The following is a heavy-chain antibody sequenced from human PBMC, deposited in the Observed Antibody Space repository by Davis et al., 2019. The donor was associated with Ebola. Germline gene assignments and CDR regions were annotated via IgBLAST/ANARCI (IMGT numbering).Heavy chain of an antibody. V-gene: IGHV4-61*01. CDR3: ARTTRASGWFLDY. CDR1: GGSVSSGSYY. D-gene: IGHD6-19*01. J-gene: IGHJ4*02. CDR2: IYYSGST. Sequence: SETLSLTCSVSGGSVSSGSYYWSWIRQPPEKGLEWVGYIYYSGSTNYNPSLKSRVTLSVDTSKNQFSLKLTSVTAADTAMYYCARTTRASGWFLDYWGQGSLVTVSS.